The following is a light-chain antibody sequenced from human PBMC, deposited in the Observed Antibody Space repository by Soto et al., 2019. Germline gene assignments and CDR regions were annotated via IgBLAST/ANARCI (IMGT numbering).Light chain of an antibody. Sequence: QSVLTQPASVSGSPGQSITISCTGTSSDVGGYNYVSWYQHHPGKAPKLMIYEVSNRPSGVSNRISGSKSGNTASLTISGLQAEDEADYYCSSYTSSSTVVFGGGTKLPVL. CDR2: EVS. CDR1: SSDVGGYNY. V-gene: IGLV2-14*01. CDR3: SSYTSSSTVV. J-gene: IGLJ2*01.